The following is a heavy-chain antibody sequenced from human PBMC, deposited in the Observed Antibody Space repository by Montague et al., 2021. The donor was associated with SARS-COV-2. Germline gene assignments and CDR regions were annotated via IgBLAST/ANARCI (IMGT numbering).Heavy chain of an antibody. V-gene: IGHV3-48*03. D-gene: IGHD2-21*02. CDR3: AREVAGCHGDCNDY. J-gene: IGHJ4*02. CDR1: GFAFSSYE. CDR2: ISSSGGSI. Sequence: SLRLSCAASGFAFSSYEMNWVRQAPGKGLEWIAYISSSGGSIQYADFMMGRFTISRDSARNPLYLQMNSLRAEDTAVYYCAREVAGCHGDCNDYWGQGTLVTVSS.